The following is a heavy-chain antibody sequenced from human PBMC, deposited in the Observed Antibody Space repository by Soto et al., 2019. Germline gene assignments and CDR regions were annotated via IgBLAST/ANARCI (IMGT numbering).Heavy chain of an antibody. CDR3: ARIYRSGSYYGAFDI. CDR2: IDWDDDK. D-gene: IGHD3-22*01. J-gene: IGHJ3*02. V-gene: IGHV2-70*01. Sequence: ESGPTLVNPTQTLTLTCTFSGFSLSASGMCVSWIRQPPGKALEWLALIDWDDDKYYNTSLMTRLTISKDTSKNQVVLTMTNMDPVDTATYYCARIYRSGSYYGAFDIWGQGTMVTVSS. CDR1: GFSLSASGMC.